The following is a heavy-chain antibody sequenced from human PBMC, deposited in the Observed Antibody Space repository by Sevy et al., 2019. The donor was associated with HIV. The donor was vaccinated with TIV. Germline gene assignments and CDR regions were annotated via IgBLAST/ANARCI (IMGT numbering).Heavy chain of an antibody. CDR2: ISYDGSNK. D-gene: IGHD3-22*01. Sequence: GGSLRLSCAASGFTFSSYAMHWVRQAPGKGLEWVAVISYDGSNKYYADSVKGRFTISRDNSKNTLYLQMNSMRAEDTAVYHCARAFEMVVVHPIDYWGQGTLVTVSS. V-gene: IGHV3-30-3*01. CDR1: GFTFSSYA. CDR3: ARAFEMVVVHPIDY. J-gene: IGHJ4*02.